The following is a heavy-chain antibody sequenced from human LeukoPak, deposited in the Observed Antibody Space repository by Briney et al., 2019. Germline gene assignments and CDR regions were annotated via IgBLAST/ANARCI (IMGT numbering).Heavy chain of an antibody. CDR3: ARDLGAATYNWFDP. D-gene: IGHD6-13*01. Sequence: SETLSLTCTVSGGSISNYYWSWIRQPPGKGLEWIGYIYYGGSTNYNPSLKSRVTISVDTSKNQFSLKLSSVTAADTAVYYCARDLGAATYNWFDPWGQGTLVTVSS. CDR2: IYYGGST. CDR1: GGSISNYY. J-gene: IGHJ5*02. V-gene: IGHV4-59*01.